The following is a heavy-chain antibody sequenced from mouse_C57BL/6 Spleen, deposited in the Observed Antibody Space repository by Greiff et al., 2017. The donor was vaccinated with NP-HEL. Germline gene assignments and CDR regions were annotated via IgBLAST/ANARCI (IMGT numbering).Heavy chain of an antibody. Sequence: VQLVESGPGLVQPSQSLSITCTVSGFSLTSYGVHWVRQSPGKGLEWLGVIWSGGSTDYNAAFISRLSISKDNSKSQVFFKMNSLQADDTAIYYCARCYYSNYYFDYWGQGTTLTVSS. CDR3: ARCYYSNYYFDY. V-gene: IGHV2-2*01. D-gene: IGHD2-5*01. CDR2: IWSGGST. CDR1: GFSLTSYG. J-gene: IGHJ2*01.